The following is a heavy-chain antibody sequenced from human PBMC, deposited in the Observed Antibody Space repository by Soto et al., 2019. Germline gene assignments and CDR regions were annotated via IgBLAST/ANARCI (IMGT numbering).Heavy chain of an antibody. V-gene: IGHV3-23*01. CDR2: ISGSGGST. D-gene: IGHD6-13*01. Sequence: GGSLRLSCAASGFTFSSYAMSWVRQAPGKGLEWVSAISGSGGSTYYADSVKGRFTISRDNSKNTLYLQMNSLRAEDTAVYYCAKGKRSCSSRCPYYYYGMDVWGQGTTVTVSS. CDR3: AKGKRSCSSRCPYYYYGMDV. CDR1: GFTFSSYA. J-gene: IGHJ6*02.